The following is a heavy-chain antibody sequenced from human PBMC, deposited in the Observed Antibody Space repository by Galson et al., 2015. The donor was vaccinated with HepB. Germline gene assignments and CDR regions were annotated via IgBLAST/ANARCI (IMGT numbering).Heavy chain of an antibody. V-gene: IGHV1-18*01. CDR1: GYTFPSYG. CDR3: ARHFDSVGYYGARSTLTFDY. J-gene: IGHJ4*02. Sequence: SVKVSCKASGYTFPSYGISWVRQAPGQGLEWMGWISAYNGNTNHVQKFQGRVTMATDTSTSTAYMELRSLRSDDTAVYYCARHFDSVGYYGARSTLTFDYWGQGTLVSVSS. CDR2: ISAYNGNT. D-gene: IGHD3-22*01.